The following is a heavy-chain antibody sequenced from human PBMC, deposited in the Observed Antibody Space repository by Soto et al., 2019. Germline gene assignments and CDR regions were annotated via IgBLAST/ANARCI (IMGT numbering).Heavy chain of an antibody. CDR3: TRHAYGSGFYYGMDV. D-gene: IGHD3-10*01. V-gene: IGHV4-59*08. CDR2: IYYTGST. J-gene: IGHJ6*04. CDR1: GDSISSYY. Sequence: PSETLSLTCTVSGDSISSYYWSWIRQPPGKGLEWLGYIYYTGSTNYNSSLKSRVTISVDTSKNQFSLKLSSVTAADTAVYYCTRHAYGSGFYYGMDVWGKGTTVTVSS.